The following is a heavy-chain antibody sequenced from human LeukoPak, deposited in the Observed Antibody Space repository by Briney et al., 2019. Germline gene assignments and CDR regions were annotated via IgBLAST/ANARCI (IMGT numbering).Heavy chain of an antibody. V-gene: IGHV3-64*01. CDR3: ARDCGTSFYDGTFDY. Sequence: PGESLRLTCAASGFTFSSYAMHWIRQAPGKGLEYVWAINNNGGSTYYANSVKGRFTISRDNSKITLYLQMGSLRAEDMAVYYCARDCGTSFYDGTFDYWGQGTLVTVSS. CDR2: INNNGGST. CDR1: GFTFSSYA. D-gene: IGHD2-2*01. J-gene: IGHJ4*02.